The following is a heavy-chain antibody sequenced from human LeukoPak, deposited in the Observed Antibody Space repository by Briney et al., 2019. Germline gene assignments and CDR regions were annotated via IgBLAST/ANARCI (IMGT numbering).Heavy chain of an antibody. CDR1: GGSISSGDYY. Sequence: SQTLPLTCTVSGGSISSGDYYWSWIRQPPGKGLEWIGYIYYSGSTYYNPSLKSRVTISVDTSKNQFSLKLSSVTAADTAVYYCARDRDGYNFRAFDIWGQGTMVTVSS. CDR3: ARDRDGYNFRAFDI. D-gene: IGHD5-24*01. CDR2: IYYSGST. J-gene: IGHJ3*02. V-gene: IGHV4-30-4*08.